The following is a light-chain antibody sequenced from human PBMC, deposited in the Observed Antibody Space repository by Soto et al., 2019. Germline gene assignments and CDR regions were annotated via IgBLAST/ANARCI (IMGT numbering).Light chain of an antibody. J-gene: IGLJ1*01. CDR3: CSYAGSYTYV. V-gene: IGLV2-11*01. Sequence: SALTQPRPVPGSPGQSATISSTGTSSDVGGYNFVSWYQHHPGKAPKLIIYNVIQRPSGVPDRFSASKSDNTASLTISGLQAEDEADYYCCSYAGSYTYVFGTGTKV. CDR1: SSDVGGYNF. CDR2: NVI.